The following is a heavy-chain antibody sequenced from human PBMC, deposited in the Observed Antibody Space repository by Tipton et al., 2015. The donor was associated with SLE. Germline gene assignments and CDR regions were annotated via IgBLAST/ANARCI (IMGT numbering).Heavy chain of an antibody. Sequence: SLRLSCAASRFTFSDYWMTWVRQAPGKGLEWVANIKPDGTDKYYVGSVKGRFTISRDNAMNSLYLQMNSLRAEDTAVYYCATSIAAAILDYWGQGTLVTVSS. D-gene: IGHD6-13*01. CDR1: RFTFSDYW. V-gene: IGHV3-7*01. CDR2: IKPDGTDK. CDR3: ATSIAAAILDY. J-gene: IGHJ4*02.